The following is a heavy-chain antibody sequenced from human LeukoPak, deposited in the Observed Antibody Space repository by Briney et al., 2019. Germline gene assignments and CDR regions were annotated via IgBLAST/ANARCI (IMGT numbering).Heavy chain of an antibody. V-gene: IGHV1-3*01. CDR1: GYTFTSYA. Sequence: ASVTVSCTASGYTFTSYAMHWVRQAPGQRLEWMGWINAGNGNTNYAQKLQGRVTMTTDTSTSTAYMELRSLRSDDTAVYYCARRGYGDYTGYYYYGMDVWGQGTTVTVSS. CDR2: INAGNGNT. J-gene: IGHJ6*02. D-gene: IGHD4-17*01. CDR3: ARRGYGDYTGYYYYGMDV.